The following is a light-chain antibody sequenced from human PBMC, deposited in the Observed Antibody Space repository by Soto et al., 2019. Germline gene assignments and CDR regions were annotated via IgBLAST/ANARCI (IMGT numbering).Light chain of an antibody. CDR1: QSISSW. J-gene: IGKJ1*01. V-gene: IGKV1-5*01. CDR2: DAS. CDR3: LQYYDYRT. Sequence: DIQMTQSPSTLSASVGDRVTITCRASQSISSWLAWYQQKPGKAPKLLIYDASSLESGVPSRFSGSGSGTEFTLTISSLQPDDFATYYCLQYYDYRTFGQGTKVEIK.